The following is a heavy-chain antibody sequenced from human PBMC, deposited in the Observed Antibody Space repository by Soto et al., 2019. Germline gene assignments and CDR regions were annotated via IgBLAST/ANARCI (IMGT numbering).Heavy chain of an antibody. CDR3: ALVASGLSLFVY. D-gene: IGHD6-19*01. J-gene: IGHJ4*02. CDR1: GGSISSSNW. CDR2: IFHSGST. V-gene: IGHV4-4*02. Sequence: SETLSLTCAVSGGSISSSNWWCWVRQPPGKGLEWFGEIFHSGSTNYNQSLKSRVTISPDKSNNQLSLQMNSLTAADTAVYYCALVASGLSLFVYWGQETRVTVSS.